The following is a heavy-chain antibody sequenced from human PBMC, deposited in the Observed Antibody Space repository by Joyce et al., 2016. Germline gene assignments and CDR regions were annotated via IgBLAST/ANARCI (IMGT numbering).Heavy chain of an antibody. CDR3: AKSLYADYPLRFAEYYQH. CDR2: ISYDGRNK. J-gene: IGHJ1*01. D-gene: IGHD4-17*01. V-gene: IGHV3-30*18. Sequence: QVQLVESGGGVVQPGRSLRLSCAAAGFTFSSSAMYWVRQAPGKGLEGVTGISYDGRNKHYEGSVKGRCTSSRDNSKNTLYRQMNRLRPDDTAVYYCAKSLYADYPLRFAEYYQHWGQGTLVTVSS. CDR1: GFTFSSSA.